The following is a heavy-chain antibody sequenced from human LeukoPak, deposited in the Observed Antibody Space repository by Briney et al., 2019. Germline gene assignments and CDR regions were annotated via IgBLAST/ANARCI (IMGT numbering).Heavy chain of an antibody. J-gene: IGHJ4*02. V-gene: IGHV1-18*01. CDR1: GYTFTSYG. CDR3: AGVVSGSLKVGTGDY. Sequence: GASVTVSCKASGYTFTSYGISWVRQAPGQGREWMGWISAYNGNTNYAQKLQGRVTMTTDTSTSTAYMELRSLRSDDTAVYYCAGVVSGSLKVGTGDYWGRGTLVTASS. CDR2: ISAYNGNT. D-gene: IGHD1-26*01.